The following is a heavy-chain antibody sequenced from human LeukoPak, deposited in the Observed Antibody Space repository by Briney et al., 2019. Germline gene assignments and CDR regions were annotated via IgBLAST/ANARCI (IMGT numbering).Heavy chain of an antibody. CDR3: ARYYYDFNYYYYMDV. J-gene: IGHJ6*03. Sequence: GGSLRLSCAASGFTFDDYGMSWVRHAPGKGLEWVSGINWNGGSTGYADSVKGRFTISRDNAKNSLYLQMNSLRAEDTAVYYCARYYYDFNYYYYMDVWGKGTTVTISS. CDR1: GFTFDDYG. V-gene: IGHV3-20*04. CDR2: INWNGGST. D-gene: IGHD3-22*01.